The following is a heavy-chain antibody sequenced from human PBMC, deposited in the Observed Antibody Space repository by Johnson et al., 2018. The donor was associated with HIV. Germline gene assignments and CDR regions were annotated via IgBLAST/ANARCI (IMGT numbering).Heavy chain of an antibody. Sequence: HVQLVESGGGFVKPGASLRLSCASSGFTFGSYGMHWVRQAPGKGLAWVAVISYDGSNKYYANSVKGRFTISRDNSKNTLYLQMNSPRVEDTAVYYCARVRSGRENAFDIWGQGTMVTVSS. CDR1: GFTFGSYG. D-gene: IGHD1-26*01. CDR2: ISYDGSNK. J-gene: IGHJ3*02. CDR3: ARVRSGRENAFDI. V-gene: IGHV3-30*03.